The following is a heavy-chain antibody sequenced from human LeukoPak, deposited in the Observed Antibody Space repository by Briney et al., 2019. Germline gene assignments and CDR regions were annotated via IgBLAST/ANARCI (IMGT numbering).Heavy chain of an antibody. V-gene: IGHV4-61*02. CDR2: IYTTGST. J-gene: IGHJ4*02. CDR3: ARQDILTGYYPDS. CDR1: GGSMTSGSYY. Sequence: SETLSLTCTVSGGSMTSGSYYWSWIRQRAGKGLEWIGRIYTTGSTSYNPSLKSRVTISLDMSKNQFSLKLSSVTAADTAVYYCARQDILTGYYPDSWGQGTLVTVSS. D-gene: IGHD3-9*01.